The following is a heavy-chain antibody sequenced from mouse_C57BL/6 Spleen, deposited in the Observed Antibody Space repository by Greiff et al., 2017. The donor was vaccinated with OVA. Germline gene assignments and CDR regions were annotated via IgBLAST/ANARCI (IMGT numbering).Heavy chain of an antibody. J-gene: IGHJ2*01. D-gene: IGHD2-4*01. CDR1: GFTFSDYG. Sequence: EVQLVESGGGLVKPGGSLKLSCAASGFTFSDYGMHWVRQAPEKGLEWVAYISSGSSTIYYADTVKGRFTISRDNAKNTLFLQMTSLRSEDTAMYDCARQGGNDYDERRFDYWGQGTTLTVSS. V-gene: IGHV5-17*01. CDR3: ARQGGNDYDERRFDY. CDR2: ISSGSSTI.